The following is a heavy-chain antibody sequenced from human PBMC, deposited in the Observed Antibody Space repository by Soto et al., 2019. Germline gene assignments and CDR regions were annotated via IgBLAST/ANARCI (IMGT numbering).Heavy chain of an antibody. J-gene: IGHJ3*01. CDR3: AAMSRWLVPYDAFDV. D-gene: IGHD6-19*01. Sequence: SVKVSCKASGFTFTSSAVQWVRQARGQRLEWIGWIVVGSGNTNYAQKFQERVTITRDMSTSTAYMELSSLRSEDTAVYYCAAMSRWLVPYDAFDVWGQGTMVTVSS. CDR2: IVVGSGNT. V-gene: IGHV1-58*01. CDR1: GFTFTSSA.